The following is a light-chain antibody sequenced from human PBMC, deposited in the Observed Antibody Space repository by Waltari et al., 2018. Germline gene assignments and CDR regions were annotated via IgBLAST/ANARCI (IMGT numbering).Light chain of an antibody. CDR2: GAS. J-gene: IGKJ1*01. Sequence: EIVMTQSPPTLSVSPGVRATLSCRASQTIGSNLAWYQQNPGQAPLLLIYGASTRATGVPARFSGSQAGTDFTLTISSRQSEDFAVYYCHQYNSWPQTFGQGTKVEVK. CDR1: QTIGSN. CDR3: HQYNSWPQT. V-gene: IGKV3-15*01.